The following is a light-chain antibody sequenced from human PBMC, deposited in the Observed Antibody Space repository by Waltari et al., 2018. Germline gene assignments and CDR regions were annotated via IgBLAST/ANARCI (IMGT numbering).Light chain of an antibody. Sequence: DIQMTQPPSSLSASVGDRVTITCRASQSISRNLNWYQQKPGKAPKLLIYAASGLQNGVPSRFSGSGSGTDFTLTISSLQPEDFATYYCQQSYSIPLTFGGGTKVEIK. CDR3: QQSYSIPLT. CDR2: AAS. J-gene: IGKJ4*01. V-gene: IGKV1-39*01. CDR1: QSISRN.